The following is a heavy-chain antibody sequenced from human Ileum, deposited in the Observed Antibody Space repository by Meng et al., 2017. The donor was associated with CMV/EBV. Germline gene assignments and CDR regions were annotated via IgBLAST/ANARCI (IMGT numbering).Heavy chain of an antibody. V-gene: IGHV3-23*01. CDR3: AKSQSFYGSGSYSDY. D-gene: IGHD3-10*01. J-gene: IGHJ4*02. CDR2: VTGSGGST. Sequence: GESLKISCAASGFTFSSYAMSWVRQAPGKGLEWVSGVTGSGGSTYYADSVKGWFAITRDNSKNTLDLQMNSLRAEDTAVYYCAKSQSFYGSGSYSDYWGQGTLVTVSS. CDR1: GFTFSSYA.